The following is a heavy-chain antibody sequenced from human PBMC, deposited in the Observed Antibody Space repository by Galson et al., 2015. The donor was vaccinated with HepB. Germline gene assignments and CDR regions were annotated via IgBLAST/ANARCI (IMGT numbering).Heavy chain of an antibody. D-gene: IGHD7-27*01. CDR1: GFTFSSYA. J-gene: IGHJ3*02. CDR2: ISSNGGST. V-gene: IGHV3-64*01. Sequence: SLRLSCAASGFTFSSYAMHWVRQAPGKGLEYVSAISSNGGSTYYANSVKGRFTISRDNSKNTLYLQMGSLRAEDMAVYYCASLTGYDAFDIWGQGTMLTVSS. CDR3: ASLTGYDAFDI.